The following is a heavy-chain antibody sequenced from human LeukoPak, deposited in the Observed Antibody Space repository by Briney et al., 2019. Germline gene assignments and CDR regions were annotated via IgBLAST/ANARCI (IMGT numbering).Heavy chain of an antibody. CDR3: ARDRGVDYYDSSGYPMGY. D-gene: IGHD3-22*01. J-gene: IGHJ4*02. CDR2: ISSSSSYI. V-gene: IGHV3-21*01. CDR1: GFTFSSYS. Sequence: GGSLRLSCAASGFTFSSYSMNWVGQAQGRGLEGVSSISSSSSYIYYADSVRGRFTISRDNAKNSLYLQMNSLRAEDTAVYYCARDRGVDYYDSSGYPMGYWGQGTLVTVSS.